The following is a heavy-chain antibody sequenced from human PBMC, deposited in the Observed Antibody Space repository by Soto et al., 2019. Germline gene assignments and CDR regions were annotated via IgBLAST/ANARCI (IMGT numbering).Heavy chain of an antibody. V-gene: IGHV4-59*01. CDR2: IYYSGST. CDR1: GGSISSYY. CDR3: AGCSHYYDSSGYCAFDI. D-gene: IGHD3-22*01. J-gene: IGHJ3*02. Sequence: SETLSLTCTVSGGSISSYYWSWIRQPPGKGLEWIGYIYYSGSTNYNPSLKSRVTISVDTSKNQFSLKLSSVTAADTAVYYCAGCSHYYDSSGYCAFDIWGQGTMVTVSS.